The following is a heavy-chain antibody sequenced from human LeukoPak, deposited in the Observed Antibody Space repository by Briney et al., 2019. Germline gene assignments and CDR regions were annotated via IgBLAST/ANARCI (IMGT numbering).Heavy chain of an antibody. D-gene: IGHD1-26*01. CDR1: GDSVSSNLVT. J-gene: IGHJ4*02. CDR2: TYYRSKWSY. Sequence: SQTLSLTCAISGDSVSSNLVTWNWIRQSPSRGLEWLGRTYYRSKWSYDYGESVKSRLTINPDTSKNQFSLKLSSVTAADTAVYYCARTPRATSHFDYWGQGTLVTVSS. V-gene: IGHV6-1*01. CDR3: ARTPRATSHFDY.